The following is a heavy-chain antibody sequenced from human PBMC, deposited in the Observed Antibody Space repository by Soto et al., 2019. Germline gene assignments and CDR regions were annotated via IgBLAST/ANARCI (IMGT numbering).Heavy chain of an antibody. Sequence: SVKVSWKASGGSFSIYAISLVRQAPGQGLEWMGGIIPIFGTANYAQKFQGRVTITADESTSTAYMELSSLRSEDTAVYYCARDSGQQLSSTYYYYGMDVWGQGTTVTVSS. CDR1: GGSFSIYA. D-gene: IGHD6-13*01. J-gene: IGHJ6*02. V-gene: IGHV1-69*13. CDR2: IIPIFGTA. CDR3: ARDSGQQLSSTYYYYGMDV.